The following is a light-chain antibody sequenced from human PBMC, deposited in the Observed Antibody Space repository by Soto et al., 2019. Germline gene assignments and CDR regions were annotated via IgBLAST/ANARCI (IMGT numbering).Light chain of an antibody. J-gene: IGKJ1*01. CDR2: KAS. CDR1: QSITIW. CDR3: QQYSSFTWT. V-gene: IGKV1-5*03. Sequence: DIQMTQSPSTLSASVGDRVTLTCRASQSITIWLAWYQQKPGKAPKLLIYKASSLESGVPSRFSGSGSGTEFTLTISSLQPDDFATYYCQQYSSFTWTFGQGTKVEIK.